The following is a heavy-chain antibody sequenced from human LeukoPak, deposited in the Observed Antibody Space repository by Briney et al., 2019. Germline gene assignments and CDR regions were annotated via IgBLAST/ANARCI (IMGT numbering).Heavy chain of an antibody. V-gene: IGHV1-69*01. D-gene: IGHD3-22*01. Sequence: SVKVSCKASGGTFSSYAISWVRQAPGQGLEWMGGIIPIFGTANYAQKFQGRVTITADESASTAYMELSSLRSEDTAVYYCATDRGDSSGSYYFDYWGQGTLVTVSS. J-gene: IGHJ4*02. CDR3: ATDRGDSSGSYYFDY. CDR2: IIPIFGTA. CDR1: GGTFSSYA.